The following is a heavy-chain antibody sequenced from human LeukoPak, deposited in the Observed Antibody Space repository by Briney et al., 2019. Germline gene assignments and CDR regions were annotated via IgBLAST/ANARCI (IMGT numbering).Heavy chain of an antibody. CDR1: GGTFSSYA. Sequence: SVKVSCKASGGTFSSYAISWVRQAPGQGLEWMGGIIPIFGTANYAQKFQGRVTITADESTSTAYMELSSLRSEDTAVYYCARVGGCEYCSSTSCHPHPNWFDPWGQGTLVTVSS. J-gene: IGHJ5*02. CDR3: ARVGGCEYCSSTSCHPHPNWFDP. CDR2: IIPIFGTA. V-gene: IGHV1-69*01. D-gene: IGHD2-2*01.